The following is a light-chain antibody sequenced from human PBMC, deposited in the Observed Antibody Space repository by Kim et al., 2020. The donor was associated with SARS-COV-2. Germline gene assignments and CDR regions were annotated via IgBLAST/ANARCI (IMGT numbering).Light chain of an antibody. Sequence: GERVTITCTRSSSNIGAGDDVHWYQQRPAPAPQLHNNANHTRPAGVPDRCSGSKSGASASMVITGLEDEDESTYYCQSHSIRLAVFGGGTQLTVL. CDR3: QSHSIRLAV. J-gene: IGLJ3*02. V-gene: IGLV1-40*03. CDR2: ANH. CDR1: SSNIGAGDD.